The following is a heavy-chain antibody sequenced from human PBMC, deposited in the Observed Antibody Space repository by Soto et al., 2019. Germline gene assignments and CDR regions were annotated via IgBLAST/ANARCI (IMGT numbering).Heavy chain of an antibody. J-gene: IGHJ5*02. Sequence: PGGSLRLSCAASGFSFSSFWMFWVRQAPGKGLEWVASIKQDGSEKYYVASVRGRFTISRDNAKNSLYLEMNSLRVEDTAVYYCATDLGYYKFDPWGQGTLVTVSS. D-gene: IGHD1-26*01. V-gene: IGHV3-7*01. CDR2: IKQDGSEK. CDR1: GFSFSSFW. CDR3: ATDLGYYKFDP.